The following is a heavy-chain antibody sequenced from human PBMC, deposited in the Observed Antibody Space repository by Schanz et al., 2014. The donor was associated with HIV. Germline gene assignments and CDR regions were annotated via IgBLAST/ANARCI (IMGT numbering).Heavy chain of an antibody. D-gene: IGHD2-15*01. V-gene: IGHV3-NL1*01. J-gene: IGHJ2*01. CDR3: ALSRPSGYGGSWYFDL. CDR2: ISGSSIT. CDR1: GFTFSSYG. Sequence: VRLVESGGGVVQPGRSLRLSCAASGFTFSSYGMHWVRQAPGKGLEWVSAISGSSITYSADSVKGRFTISRDNSKNTLYLQMNSLRAEDTAVYYCALSRPSGYGGSWYFDLWGRGTLVAVSS.